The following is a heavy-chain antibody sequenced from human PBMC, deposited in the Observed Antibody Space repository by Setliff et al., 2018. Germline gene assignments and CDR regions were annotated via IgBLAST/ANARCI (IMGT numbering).Heavy chain of an antibody. CDR3: ARSPPNRGSGSGWYGDF. CDR2: INAANGNT. J-gene: IGHJ4*02. D-gene: IGHD6-19*01. CDR1: GYTFSSYG. Sequence: ASVKVSCKASGYTFSSYGVHWVRQAPGQRLEWMGWINAANGNTKYSQKFQGRVTLTTDTPTSTAYMELRSLRSDDTAVYYCARSPPNRGSGSGWYGDFWGQGTPVTVSS. V-gene: IGHV1-3*01.